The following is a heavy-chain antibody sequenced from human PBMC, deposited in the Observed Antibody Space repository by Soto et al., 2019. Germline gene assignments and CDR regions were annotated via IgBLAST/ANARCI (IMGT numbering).Heavy chain of an antibody. D-gene: IGHD4-17*01. J-gene: IGHJ4*02. Sequence: VKVSCKASGGTFSSYAISWVRQAPGQGLEWMGGIIPIFGTENYAQNFQGRVTITADESTSTAYMELRSLSFDDTAVYYCARDGFTVTAPFDYWGQGTLVTVSS. CDR1: GGTFSSYA. CDR3: ARDGFTVTAPFDY. CDR2: IIPIFGTE. V-gene: IGHV1-69*01.